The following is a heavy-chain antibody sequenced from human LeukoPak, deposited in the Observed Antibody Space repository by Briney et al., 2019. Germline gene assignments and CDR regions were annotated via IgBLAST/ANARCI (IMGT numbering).Heavy chain of an antibody. D-gene: IGHD2-21*01. CDR3: ARDDTLVTLELANY. CDR1: GFTFSTYA. V-gene: IGHV3-30*04. Sequence: GGSLRLSCAASGFTFSTYAMHWVRQAPGKGLEWVAVISYDGSNKYYADSVKGRFTISRDNSKNTLYLQMNSLRAEDTAVYHCARDDTLVTLELANYWGQGTLVSVSS. J-gene: IGHJ4*02. CDR2: ISYDGSNK.